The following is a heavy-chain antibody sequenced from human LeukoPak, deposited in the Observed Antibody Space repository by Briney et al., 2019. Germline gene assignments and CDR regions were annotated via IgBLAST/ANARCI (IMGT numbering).Heavy chain of an antibody. CDR2: IYYSGST. CDR1: GGSISSYY. V-gene: IGHV4-59*12. D-gene: IGHD6-19*01. J-gene: IGHJ4*02. CDR3: ARSSGWYQGHYFDY. Sequence: SETLSLTCTVSGGSISSYYWSWIRQPPGKGLEWIGYIYYSGSTNYNPSLKSRVTISVDTSKNQFSLKLSSVTAADTAVYYCARSSGWYQGHYFDYWGQGTLVTVSS.